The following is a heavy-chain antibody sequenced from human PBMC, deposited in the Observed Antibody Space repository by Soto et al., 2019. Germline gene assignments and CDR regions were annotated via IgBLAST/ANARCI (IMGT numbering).Heavy chain of an antibody. D-gene: IGHD5-12*01. J-gene: IGHJ6*02. V-gene: IGHV3-30*14. Sequence: GGSLRLSCAASGFTFNNFAMHWVRQAPGKGLGWVASISYDGTYKYYADSVRGRFTVYRDNSKSTLFLQMNSLKFEDTAVYVYANEVDVAFSSLQYGMDVWGQGTTVTVSS. CDR1: GFTFNNFA. CDR2: ISYDGTYK. CDR3: ANEVDVAFSSLQYGMDV.